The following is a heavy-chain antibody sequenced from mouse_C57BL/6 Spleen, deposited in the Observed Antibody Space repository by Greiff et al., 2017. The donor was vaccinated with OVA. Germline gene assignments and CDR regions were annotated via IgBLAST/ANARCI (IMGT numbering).Heavy chain of an antibody. J-gene: IGHJ1*03. Sequence: VQLKESGPELVKPGASVKMSCKASGYTFTDYHMHWVKQSHGKSLEWIGYINPNNGGTSYNQKFKGKATLTVNKSSSTAYFELRSLTSDDSAVYYCAMSSYGYFDVWGTGTTVTVSS. CDR2: INPNNGGT. D-gene: IGHD1-1*01. V-gene: IGHV1-22*01. CDR1: GYTFTDYH. CDR3: AMSSYGYFDV.